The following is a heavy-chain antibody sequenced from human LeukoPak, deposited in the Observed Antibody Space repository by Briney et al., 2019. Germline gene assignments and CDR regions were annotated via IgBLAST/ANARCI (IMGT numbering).Heavy chain of an antibody. V-gene: IGHV3-23*01. J-gene: IGHJ2*01. CDR1: GFTFSSSA. D-gene: IGHD1-26*01. CDR2: ISNNGGYT. CDR3: AKDRTVGASYWYLDL. Sequence: GGSLRLSCAASGFTFSSSAMSWVRQAPGKGLEWVSAISNNGGYTYYADSVKGRFTISRDSSRNTLFLHMNTLRAEDTAIYYCAKDRTVGASYWYLDLWGRGTLVTVSS.